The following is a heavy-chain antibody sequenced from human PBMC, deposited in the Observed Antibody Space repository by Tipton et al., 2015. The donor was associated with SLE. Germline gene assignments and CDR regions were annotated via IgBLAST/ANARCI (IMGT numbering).Heavy chain of an antibody. D-gene: IGHD5-18*01. Sequence: TLSLTCTVSGGPISNYYWSWIRQSPGKGLEWIGDHYYTGTTNYNPSLKSRVNISVDTSKDQVSLKLSSVTAADTAVYYCARAPVVDTTMDLWGQGTLVTVSS. CDR1: GGPISNYY. CDR3: ARAPVVDTTMDL. V-gene: IGHV4-59*01. J-gene: IGHJ5*02. CDR2: HYYTGTT.